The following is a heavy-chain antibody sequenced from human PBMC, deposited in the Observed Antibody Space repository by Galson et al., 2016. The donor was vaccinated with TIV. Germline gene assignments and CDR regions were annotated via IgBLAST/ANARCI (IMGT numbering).Heavy chain of an antibody. D-gene: IGHD1-20*01. CDR3: ARAPPDRYNWNQYFQH. Sequence: SVKVSCKASGGTFRSYTIIWVRQAPGQGLEWLGGIIPIYATTNYAQNFQGRVTITADASASTVCMELGSLRSEDTAVYFCARAPPDRYNWNQYFQHWGQGTRVTVSS. CDR2: IIPIYATT. V-gene: IGHV1-69*13. J-gene: IGHJ1*01. CDR1: GGTFRSYT.